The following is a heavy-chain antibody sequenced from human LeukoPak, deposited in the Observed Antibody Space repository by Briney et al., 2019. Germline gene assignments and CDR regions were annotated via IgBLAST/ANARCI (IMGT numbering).Heavy chain of an antibody. CDR2: ISSSRNYI. J-gene: IGHJ6*04. Sequence: GGSPRLSCSASGFTFINYSMNWVRQAPGKGLEWVSSISSSRNYIYYADSVKGRFTTSRDSAKNSLYLQMNSLRAEDTAVYYCAELGITMIGGVWGKGTTVTISS. V-gene: IGHV3-21*01. CDR1: GFTFINYS. D-gene: IGHD3-10*02. CDR3: AELGITMIGGV.